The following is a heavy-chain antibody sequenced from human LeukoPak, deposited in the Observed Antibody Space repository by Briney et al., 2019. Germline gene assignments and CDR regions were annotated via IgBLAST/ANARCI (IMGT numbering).Heavy chain of an antibody. CDR1: GYTFTSYG. D-gene: IGHD3-22*01. CDR2: ISAYNGNT. J-gene: IGHJ1*01. Sequence: GASVKVSCKASGYTFTSYGISWVRQAPGQGLEWMGWISAYNGNTNYAQKLQGRVTMTTDTSTSTAYMELRSLRSDDTAVYYCARDSYYYDSSGYPEYFQHWGQGTLVTVSS. CDR3: ARDSYYYDSSGYPEYFQH. V-gene: IGHV1-18*01.